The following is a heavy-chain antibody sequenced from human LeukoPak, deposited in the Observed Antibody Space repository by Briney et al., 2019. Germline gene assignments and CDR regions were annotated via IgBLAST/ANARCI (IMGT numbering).Heavy chain of an antibody. CDR3: TTDRGYSTLDD. Sequence: GGSLRLSCADSGFTFSSYWMTWVRQAPGKGLEWVANINQDGSKKDHVDSVKGRFTISRDNAKKTLYLQMDSLRTDDTAVYYCTTDRGYSTLDDWGQGTLVTVSS. J-gene: IGHJ4*02. D-gene: IGHD3-10*01. CDR2: INQDGSKK. CDR1: GFTFSSYW. V-gene: IGHV3-7*01.